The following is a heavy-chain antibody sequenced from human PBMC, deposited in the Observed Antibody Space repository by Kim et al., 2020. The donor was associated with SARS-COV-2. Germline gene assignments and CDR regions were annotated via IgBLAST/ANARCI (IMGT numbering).Heavy chain of an antibody. CDR2: ISAYSGLT. Sequence: ASVKVSCKTSGYTFSSFTVGWVRQAPGQGLEWMGWISAYSGLTESAESFQGRPTMTTDSSTSTGYMELRSLTSDDTAMYYCARVDCHGGICYKFGAYDVWGQGTMITVSS. CDR1: GYTFSSFT. J-gene: IGHJ3*01. D-gene: IGHD2-15*01. V-gene: IGHV1-18*04. CDR3: ARVDCHGGICYKFGAYDV.